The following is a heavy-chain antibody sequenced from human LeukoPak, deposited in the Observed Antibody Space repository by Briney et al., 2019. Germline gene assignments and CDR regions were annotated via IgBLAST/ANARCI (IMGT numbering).Heavy chain of an antibody. D-gene: IGHD6-13*01. Sequence: GGSLGLSCAASGFTFSSYAMSWARQAPGKGLEWVSAISGSGGSTYYADSVKGRFTISRDDSKNTLYLQMNSLRAEDTAVYYCAKDHPEAAAYTARDPWGQGTLVTVSS. CDR1: GFTFSSYA. CDR3: AKDHPEAAAYTARDP. CDR2: ISGSGGST. J-gene: IGHJ5*02. V-gene: IGHV3-23*01.